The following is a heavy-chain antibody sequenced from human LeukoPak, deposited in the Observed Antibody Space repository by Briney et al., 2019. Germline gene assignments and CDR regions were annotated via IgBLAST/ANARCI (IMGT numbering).Heavy chain of an antibody. D-gene: IGHD3-22*01. Sequence: ASVKVSCKASGYTLTDYYMHWVRQTPGQGLEWMGRINPNSGGTNYAQKFQGRVTMTRDTSISTVYMELSRLRSDDTAVYYCARVGYYESSGYYEYWGQGTLVTVSS. J-gene: IGHJ4*02. CDR3: ARVGYYESSGYYEY. CDR2: INPNSGGT. V-gene: IGHV1-2*06. CDR1: GYTLTDYY.